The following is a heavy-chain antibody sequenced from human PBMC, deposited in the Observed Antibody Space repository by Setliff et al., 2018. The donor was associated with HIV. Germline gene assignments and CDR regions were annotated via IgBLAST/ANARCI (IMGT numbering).Heavy chain of an antibody. CDR2: IYTTGST. CDR1: GGSISSGPYY. Sequence: SETLSLTCTVSGGSISSGPYYWSWIRQPAGKGLEWIGHIYTTGSTNYNPSLKSRVTISGDTSKNQFSLKLSSVTAADTAVYYCARLYYLVGNWFDPWGQGTLVTVSS. CDR3: ARLYYLVGNWFDP. J-gene: IGHJ5*02. D-gene: IGHD2-2*01. V-gene: IGHV4-61*09.